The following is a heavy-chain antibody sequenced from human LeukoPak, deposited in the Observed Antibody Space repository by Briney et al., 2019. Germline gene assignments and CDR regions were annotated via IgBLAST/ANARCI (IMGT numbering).Heavy chain of an antibody. CDR3: ARSGDNYYYHYMDV. V-gene: IGHV3-74*01. D-gene: IGHD1-26*01. J-gene: IGHJ6*03. Sequence: GGSLRLSCAASGFTFSSYWMHWVRQTPEKGLVWVSRINSDGRSTSYADSVKGRFTISRDNAKNTLYLQMNSLRVEDTAVYYCARSGDNYYYHYMDVWGKGTTVTVSS. CDR2: INSDGRST. CDR1: GFTFSSYW.